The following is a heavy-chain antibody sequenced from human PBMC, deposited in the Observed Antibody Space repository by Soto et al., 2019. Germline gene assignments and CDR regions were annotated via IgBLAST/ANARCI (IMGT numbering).Heavy chain of an antibody. CDR3: ARDGLYGDYDYYYYYMDV. J-gene: IGHJ6*03. D-gene: IGHD4-17*01. Sequence: PGGSLRLSCAASGFTFSSYGMHWVRQAPGKGLEWVAVIWYDGSNKYYADSVKGRFTISRDNSKNTLYLQMNSLRAEDTAVYYCARDGLYGDYDYYYYYMDVWGKGTTVTVSS. CDR1: GFTFSSYG. CDR2: IWYDGSNK. V-gene: IGHV3-33*01.